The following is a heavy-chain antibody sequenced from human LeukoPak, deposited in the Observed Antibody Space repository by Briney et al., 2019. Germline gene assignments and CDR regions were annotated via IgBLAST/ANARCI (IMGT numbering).Heavy chain of an antibody. J-gene: IGHJ4*02. CDR3: AKDVRA. CDR1: GFTFSSYA. CDR2: ISGSGITT. Sequence: GRSLRLSRASSGFTFSSYAMSWVRQAPAKGLEWVSAISGSGITTYYADSVKGRFTISRDNSKNTMYPQMNSLRADDTAVYYCAKDVRAGGQGTVVTVSS. V-gene: IGHV3-23*01.